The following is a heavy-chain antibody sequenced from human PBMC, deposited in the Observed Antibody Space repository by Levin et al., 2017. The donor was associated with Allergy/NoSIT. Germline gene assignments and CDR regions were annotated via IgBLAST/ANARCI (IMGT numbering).Heavy chain of an antibody. V-gene: IGHV3-30*04. CDR1: GITFNKSS. CDR3: TSQYCASSACYTGSHLYYYGMDV. CDR2: ISYDGLNK. Sequence: LSLPCVASGITFNKSSMHWVCLTPGQGLEWVAVISYDGLNKYYADSVKGRFTISRDNSKKTLYLQMSGLTGDDSATYYCTSQYCASSACYTGSHLYYYGMDVWGQGTTVTVS. D-gene: IGHD2-2*02. J-gene: IGHJ6*02.